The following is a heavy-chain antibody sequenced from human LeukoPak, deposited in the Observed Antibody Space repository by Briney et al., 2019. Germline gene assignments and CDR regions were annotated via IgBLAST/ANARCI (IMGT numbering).Heavy chain of an antibody. D-gene: IGHD3-10*01. CDR1: GYTFTSYD. CDR3: ARGLYYYGSGRYFDY. CDR2: MNPNSGNT. V-gene: IGHV1-8*01. J-gene: IGHJ4*02. Sequence: VGTVKVSSKASGYTFTSYDINSVPEATRQGHERRWWMNPNSGNTGYAQKFQGRVTMTRNTSISTAYMELSSLRSEDTAVYYCARGLYYYGSGRYFDYWGQGTLVTVSS.